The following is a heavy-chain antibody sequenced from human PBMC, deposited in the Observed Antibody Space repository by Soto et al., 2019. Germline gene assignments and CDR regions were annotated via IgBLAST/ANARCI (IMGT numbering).Heavy chain of an antibody. D-gene: IGHD6-19*01. V-gene: IGHV4-31*03. CDR3: ARGSGWNPLDY. CDR1: GGSISRGGYY. Sequence: SETLSLTCTVSGGSISRGGYYWSWIRQHPGKGLEWIGYIYYSGSTYYNPSLKSRVTISVDTSKNQFSLKLSSVTAADTVVYYCARGSGWNPLDYWGQGTLVTVSS. J-gene: IGHJ4*02. CDR2: IYYSGST.